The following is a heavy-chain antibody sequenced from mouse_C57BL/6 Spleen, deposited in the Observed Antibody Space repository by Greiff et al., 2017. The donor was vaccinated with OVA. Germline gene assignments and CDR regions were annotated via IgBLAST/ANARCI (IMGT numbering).Heavy chain of an antibody. V-gene: IGHV1-64*01. Sequence: QVQLQQPGAELVKPGASVKLSCKASGYTFTSYWMHWVKQRPGQGLEWIGMIHPNSGSTNYNEKFKSKATLTVDKSSSTAYMQLSSLTSEDSAVYYCAPFYYYGSSSFDYWGQGTTLTVSS. J-gene: IGHJ2*01. CDR3: APFYYYGSSSFDY. D-gene: IGHD1-1*01. CDR2: IHPNSGST. CDR1: GYTFTSYW.